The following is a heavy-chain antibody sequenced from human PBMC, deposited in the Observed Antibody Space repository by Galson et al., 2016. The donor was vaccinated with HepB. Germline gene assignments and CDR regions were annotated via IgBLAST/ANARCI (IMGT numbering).Heavy chain of an antibody. V-gene: IGHV3-48*01. J-gene: IGHJ6*02. CDR2: ISSSSSTI. Sequence: SLRLSCAASGFTFSSYSMNWVRQAPGKGLEWVSYISSSSSTIYYADSVKGRFTIPRDNAKNSLYLQMNSLRAEDTAVYYCASLYSSSSNYYYGMDVWGQGTTVTVSS. CDR1: GFTFSSYS. CDR3: ASLYSSSSNYYYGMDV. D-gene: IGHD6-6*01.